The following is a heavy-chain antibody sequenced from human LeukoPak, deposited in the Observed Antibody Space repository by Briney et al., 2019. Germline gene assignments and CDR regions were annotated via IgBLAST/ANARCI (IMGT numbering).Heavy chain of an antibody. CDR1: GFTFSSYA. Sequence: GGSLRLSCAASGFTFSSYAMSWVRQAPGKGLEWVSAISGSGDNTYYADSVKDRFTISRDKSKNTLYLQMNSLGAEDTTVYYCAKNRGNYYYFDYWGQGTLVTVSS. CDR3: AKNRGNYYYFDY. J-gene: IGHJ4*02. V-gene: IGHV3-23*01. CDR2: ISGSGDNT. D-gene: IGHD4-11*01.